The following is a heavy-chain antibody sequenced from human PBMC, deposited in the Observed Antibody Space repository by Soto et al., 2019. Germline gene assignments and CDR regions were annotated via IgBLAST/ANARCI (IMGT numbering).Heavy chain of an antibody. D-gene: IGHD3-22*01. Sequence: PGESLKISCKGSGYSFTSYWIGWVRQMPGKGLEWMGIIYPGDSDTRYSPSFQGQVTISADKSISTAYLQWSSLKASDTAMYYCATTGYYDSSGYRNYGMDVWGQGTTVTVSS. CDR1: GYSFTSYW. CDR2: IYPGDSDT. J-gene: IGHJ6*02. V-gene: IGHV5-51*03. CDR3: ATTGYYDSSGYRNYGMDV.